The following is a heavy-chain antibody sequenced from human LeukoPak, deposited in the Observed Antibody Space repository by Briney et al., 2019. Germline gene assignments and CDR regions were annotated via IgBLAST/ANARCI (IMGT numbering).Heavy chain of an antibody. Sequence: PGRSLRLSCATSGFTFSSYGMHWVRQAPVKGLEWVAVIWFDGSNKYYADSVRGRFTISRDNSKKTLSLQMNSLRVEDTAVYYCARGVNPDWYFDLWGRGTLVTVSS. V-gene: IGHV3-33*01. CDR1: GFTFSSYG. CDR2: IWFDGSNK. D-gene: IGHD4-11*01. CDR3: ARGVNPDWYFDL. J-gene: IGHJ2*01.